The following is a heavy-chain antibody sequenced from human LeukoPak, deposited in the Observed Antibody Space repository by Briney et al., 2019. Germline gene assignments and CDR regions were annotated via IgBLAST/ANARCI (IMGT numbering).Heavy chain of an antibody. D-gene: IGHD6-13*01. CDR2: ISYDGSNK. Sequence: PGGSLRLSCAASGFTFSRYAMHWVRQAPGKGLEWVAVISYDGSNKYYADSVKGRFTISRDNSKNTLYLQMNSLRAEDTAVYYCARGGSSSWYIFDYWGQGTLVTVSS. CDR3: ARGGSSSWYIFDY. CDR1: GFTFSRYA. J-gene: IGHJ4*02. V-gene: IGHV3-30*01.